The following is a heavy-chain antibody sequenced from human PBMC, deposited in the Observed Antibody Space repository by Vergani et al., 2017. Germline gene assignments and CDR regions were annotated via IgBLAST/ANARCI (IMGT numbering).Heavy chain of an antibody. CDR3: ARVTYYYDSSGYYDAFDI. CDR2: IYYRGST. Sequence: QVQLPESGPGLVKPSETLSLTCTVSGGSISSHYWSWIRQPPGKGLEWIGYIYYRGSTNYNPSLKRRVTISVDTSKNQFSLKLTSVTAADTAVYYCARVTYYYDSSGYYDAFDIWGQGTMVTVSS. CDR1: GGSISSHY. J-gene: IGHJ3*02. V-gene: IGHV4-59*11. D-gene: IGHD3-22*01.